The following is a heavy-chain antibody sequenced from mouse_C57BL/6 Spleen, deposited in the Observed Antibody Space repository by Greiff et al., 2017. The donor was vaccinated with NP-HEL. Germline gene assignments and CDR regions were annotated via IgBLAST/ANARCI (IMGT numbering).Heavy chain of an antibody. D-gene: IGHD1-1*01. J-gene: IGHJ2*01. CDR2: IYPRDGST. CDR1: GYNFTSYD. CDR3: ARSGDYGSNYFDY. V-gene: IGHV1-85*01. Sequence: VQLQQSGPELVKPGASVKLSCKASGYNFTSYDINWVKQRSGQGLEWIGWIYPRDGSTKYNEKFKGKATVTVDTYSSTAYMELHSLTSEDSAVYVCARSGDYGSNYFDYWGQGTTLTVSS.